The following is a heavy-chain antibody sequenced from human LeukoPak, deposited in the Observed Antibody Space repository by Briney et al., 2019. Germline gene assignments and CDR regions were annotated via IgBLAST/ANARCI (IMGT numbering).Heavy chain of an antibody. V-gene: IGHV3-33*06. J-gene: IGHJ6*03. CDR1: GFTFSSYG. CDR3: AKDHAKYYYYMDV. Sequence: GGSLRLSCAASGFTFSSYGMHWVRQAPGKGLEWVAVIWYDGSNKYYADSVNGRFTISRDNSKNTLYLQMNSLRAEDTAVYYCAKDHAKYYYYMDVWGKGTTVTVSS. CDR2: IWYDGSNK.